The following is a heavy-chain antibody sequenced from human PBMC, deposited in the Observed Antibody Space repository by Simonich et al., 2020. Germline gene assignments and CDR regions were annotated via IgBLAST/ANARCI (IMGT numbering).Heavy chain of an antibody. D-gene: IGHD1-1*01. J-gene: IGHJ3*02. CDR1: GYSITSYW. CDR2: ISPGYSDT. V-gene: IGHV5-51*01. Sequence: EVQLVQSGAEVKKPGESLKISCKGYGYSITSYWIGWMRQMPVKGLEWMGIISPGYSDTRYSPSLQGQVTISADKSISTAYLQWSSLKASDTARYYCARQLNDFDIWGQGTMVTVSS. CDR3: ARQLNDFDI.